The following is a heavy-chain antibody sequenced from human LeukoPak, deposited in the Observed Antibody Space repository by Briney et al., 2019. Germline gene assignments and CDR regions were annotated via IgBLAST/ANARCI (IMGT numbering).Heavy chain of an antibody. D-gene: IGHD3-22*01. CDR2: INHSGST. CDR3: ARDHDYYDSSGYWDY. J-gene: IGHJ4*02. Sequence: SETLSLTCAVYGGSFSGYHWSWIRQPPGKGLEWIGEINHSGSTNYNPSLKSRVTISVDTSKDQFSLKLSSVTAADTAVYYCARDHDYYDSSGYWDYWGQGTLVTVSS. CDR1: GGSFSGYH. V-gene: IGHV4-34*01.